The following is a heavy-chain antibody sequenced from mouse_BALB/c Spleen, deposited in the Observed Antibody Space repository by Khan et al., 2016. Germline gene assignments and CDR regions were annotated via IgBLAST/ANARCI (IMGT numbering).Heavy chain of an antibody. CDR3: ASHYYGSSYYFDY. V-gene: IGHV2-9*02. J-gene: IGHJ2*01. Sequence: QVQLKESGPGLVAPSQSLSITCTVSGFSLTSYGVHWVRQPPEKGLEWLGVIWAGGSTNYNSALMSRLSISKDNSKSQGFLKMNSLQTDDTAMYYCASHYYGSSYYFDYWGQGTTLTVSS. D-gene: IGHD1-1*01. CDR2: IWAGGST. CDR1: GFSLTSYG.